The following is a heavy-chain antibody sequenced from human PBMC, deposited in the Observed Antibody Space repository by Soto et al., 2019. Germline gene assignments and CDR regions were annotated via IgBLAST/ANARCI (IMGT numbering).Heavy chain of an antibody. CDR1: GFSLSTSRGG. CDR2: IYWGDDK. V-gene: IGHV2-5*02. D-gene: IGHD6-13*01. Sequence: QITLKESGPTLVKPTQTLTLTCTFSGFSLSTSRGGVGWIRQPPGKALEWLALIYWGDDKRYSPSLKSRLTITKDTSKNQVVPTMTNTDPVDTATYYCVHSSGAGNSACFDYWGQGTLVTVSS. J-gene: IGHJ4*02. CDR3: VHSSGAGNSACFDY.